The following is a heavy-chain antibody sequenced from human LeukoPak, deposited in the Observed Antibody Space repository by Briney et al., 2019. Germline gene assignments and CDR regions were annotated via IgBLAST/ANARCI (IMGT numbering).Heavy chain of an antibody. J-gene: IGHJ5*02. CDR3: AHSYYFGSRSYYNVWFAP. D-gene: IGHD3-10*01. CDR2: IYWDDEK. V-gene: IGHV2-5*02. Sequence: SGPALVKPTQTLTLTCTFSGFSLSTSGVGVGWIRQPPGKALQWLALIYWDDEKYYSPSLKSRLSISRDTSRYQVVLTMTNMDPLDTATYFCAHSYYFGSRSYYNVWFAPWGLGTLVTVSS. CDR1: GFSLSTSGVG.